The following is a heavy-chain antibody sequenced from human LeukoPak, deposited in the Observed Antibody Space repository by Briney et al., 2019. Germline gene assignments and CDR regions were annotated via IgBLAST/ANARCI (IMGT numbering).Heavy chain of an antibody. V-gene: IGHV3-7*01. CDR1: GFTFSCYW. CDR3: AREEVVVVPAAFDY. Sequence: GGSLRLSWAASGFTFSCYWMSWVRQAPGKGLEWVANIKQDGSEKYYVDSVKGRFTISRDNAKNSLYLQMNSLRAEDTAVYYCAREEVVVVPAAFDYWGQGTLVTVSS. D-gene: IGHD2-2*01. CDR2: IKQDGSEK. J-gene: IGHJ4*02.